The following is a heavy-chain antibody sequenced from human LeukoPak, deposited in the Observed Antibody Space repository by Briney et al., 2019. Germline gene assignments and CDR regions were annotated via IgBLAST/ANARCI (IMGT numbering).Heavy chain of an antibody. CDR1: GYTFTSYG. V-gene: IGHV1-18*01. J-gene: IGHJ6*04. CDR2: ISAYNGNT. D-gene: IGHD3-10*01. CDR3: ARDSGERGSGSYLIAY. Sequence: ASVKVSCKASGYTFTSYGISWVRQAPGQGLEWMGWISAYNGNTNYAQKLQGRVTMTTDTSTSAAYMELRSLRSDDTAVYYCARDSGERGSGSYLIAYWGKGTTVTISS.